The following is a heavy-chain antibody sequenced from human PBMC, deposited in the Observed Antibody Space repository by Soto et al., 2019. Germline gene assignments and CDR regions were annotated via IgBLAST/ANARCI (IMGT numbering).Heavy chain of an antibody. D-gene: IGHD3-3*01. J-gene: IGHJ6*02. CDR1: GFTVSSYA. Sequence: GGSLRLSSSASGFTVSSYAMHWIRKTKGKGMEYVSANSSNGGSTSYAASVKGRFTISRDNSKNTLYLQMSSLRAEDTAVYYCYLVSFFGVVISGGSGYYGMDVWVQGTTVTVSS. CDR3: YLVSFFGVVISGGSGYYGMDV. CDR2: NSSNGGST. V-gene: IGHV3-64D*08.